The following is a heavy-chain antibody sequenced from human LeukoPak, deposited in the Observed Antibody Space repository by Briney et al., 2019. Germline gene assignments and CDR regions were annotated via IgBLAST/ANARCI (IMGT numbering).Heavy chain of an antibody. Sequence: ASVKVSCKASGYTFTSYGISWVRQAPGQGLEWMGWISAYNGNTNYAQKLQGRVTMTTDTSTSTAYMELRSLRSEDTAVYYCASAANYYDSSGYFDYWGQGTLVTVSS. D-gene: IGHD3-22*01. V-gene: IGHV1-18*01. CDR2: ISAYNGNT. CDR3: ASAANYYDSSGYFDY. CDR1: GYTFTSYG. J-gene: IGHJ4*02.